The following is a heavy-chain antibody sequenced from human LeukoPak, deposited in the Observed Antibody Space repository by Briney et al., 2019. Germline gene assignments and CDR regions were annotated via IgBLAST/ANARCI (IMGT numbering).Heavy chain of an antibody. CDR2: IIGEGHER. Sequence: PGGSLRLSCAGSGFIFNNYWMGWVRQAPGKGLQWVASIIGEGHERHYVESVKGRFTISRDNAKNSLFLQMDSLRVEDTAVYYCVRDLGGCSGDCHPYWGQGVLVTVSS. J-gene: IGHJ4*02. CDR1: GFIFNNYW. D-gene: IGHD2-21*01. V-gene: IGHV3-7*01. CDR3: VRDLGGCSGDCHPY.